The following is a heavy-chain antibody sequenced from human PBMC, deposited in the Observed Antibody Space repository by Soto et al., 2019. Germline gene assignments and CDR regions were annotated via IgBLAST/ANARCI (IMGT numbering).Heavy chain of an antibody. D-gene: IGHD3-22*01. V-gene: IGHV1-69*13. Sequence: SVKVSCKASGGTFSSYAISWVRQAPGQGLEWMGGIIPIFGTANYAQKFQSRVTITADESTSTAYMELSSLRSEDTAVYYCARYRLWSSGYYPKDAFDIWGQGTMVTVSS. CDR1: GGTFSSYA. CDR3: ARYRLWSSGYYPKDAFDI. CDR2: IIPIFGTA. J-gene: IGHJ3*02.